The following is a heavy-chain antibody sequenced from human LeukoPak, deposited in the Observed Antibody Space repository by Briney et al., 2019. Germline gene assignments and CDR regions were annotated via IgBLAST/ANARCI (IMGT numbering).Heavy chain of an antibody. J-gene: IGHJ4*02. V-gene: IGHV1-2*02. CDR3: GREIKFGNYYFDY. CDR1: GYTFTGYY. CDR2: INPNSGGT. Sequence: GASVKVSCKASGYTFTGYYMHWVRQAPGQGLEWMGWINPNSGGTNYAQKFQGRVTMTRDTSISTAYMELSRLRSDDTAVYYCGREIKFGNYYFDYWGQGTLVTVSS. D-gene: IGHD3-16*01.